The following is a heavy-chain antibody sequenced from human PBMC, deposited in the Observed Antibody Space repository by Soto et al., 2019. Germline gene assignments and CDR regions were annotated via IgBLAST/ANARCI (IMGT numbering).Heavy chain of an antibody. Sequence: PGGSLRLSCAASGFTFSSYAMHWVRQAPGKGLEWVAVISYDGSNKYYADSVKGRFTISRDNSKNTLYLQMNSLRAEDTAVYYCAREWEPSPQKEHYYYGMDVWGQGTTVTVSS. V-gene: IGHV3-30-3*01. J-gene: IGHJ6*02. D-gene: IGHD1-26*01. CDR1: GFTFSSYA. CDR2: ISYDGSNK. CDR3: AREWEPSPQKEHYYYGMDV.